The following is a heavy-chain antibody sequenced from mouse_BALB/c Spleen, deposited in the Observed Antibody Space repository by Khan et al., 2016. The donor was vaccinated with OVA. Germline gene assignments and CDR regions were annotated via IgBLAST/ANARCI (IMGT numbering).Heavy chain of an antibody. CDR3: ARPPQVYYSLDH. CDR1: GNTFTNYG. CDR2: IDTYTGEQ. J-gene: IGHJ4*01. Sequence: QIQLVQSGTELKKPGETVQISCKASGNTFTNYGMNWVKQSPAKDLKWMGWIDTYTGEQTYADDFQGRFAFSLESSASTAYLHINNLKNDDTATYFCARPPQVYYSLDHWGQGTSVTVSS. V-gene: IGHV9-3-1*01.